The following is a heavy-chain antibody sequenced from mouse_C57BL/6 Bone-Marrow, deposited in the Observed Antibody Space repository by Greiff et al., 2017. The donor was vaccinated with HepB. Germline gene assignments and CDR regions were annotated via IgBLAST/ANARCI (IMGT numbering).Heavy chain of an antibody. V-gene: IGHV2-5*01. CDR1: GFSFTSYG. J-gene: IGHJ3*01. CDR2: IWRGGST. CDR3: AKAYYDYDWFAY. Sequence: VQLQQSGPGLVQPSQSLSITCTVSGFSFTSYGVHWVRQSPGKGLEWLGVIWRGGSTDYNAAVMSRLSITKDNSKSQVFFKMNSLQADDTAIYYCAKAYYDYDWFAYWGQGTRVTVSA. D-gene: IGHD2-4*01.